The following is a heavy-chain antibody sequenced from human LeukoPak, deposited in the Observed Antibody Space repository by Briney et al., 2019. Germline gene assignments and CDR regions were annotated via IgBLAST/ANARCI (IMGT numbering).Heavy chain of an antibody. Sequence: SETLSLTCTVSGGSISSYYWTWIRQPAGTGLEWIGRIYPSGSTNYNPSLKSRVTMSVDTSKNQFSLKLSSVTAADTAVYYCARENSGSYREFDYWGQGTLVTVSS. CDR1: GGSISSYY. V-gene: IGHV4-4*07. J-gene: IGHJ4*02. CDR2: IYPSGST. CDR3: ARENSGSYREFDY. D-gene: IGHD1-26*01.